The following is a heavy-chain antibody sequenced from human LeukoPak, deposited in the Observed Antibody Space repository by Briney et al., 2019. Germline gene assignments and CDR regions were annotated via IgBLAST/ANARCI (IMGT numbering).Heavy chain of an antibody. CDR2: INHSGST. CDR1: GGSFSGYY. Sequence: PSETLSLTCAVYGGSFSGYYWSWIRQPPGKGLEWIGEINHSGSTNYNPSLKSRVTISVDTSKNQFSLKLSSVTAADTAVYCCARGRYCSGGSCYSVYDYWGQGTLVTVSS. J-gene: IGHJ4*02. V-gene: IGHV4-34*01. D-gene: IGHD2-15*01. CDR3: ARGRYCSGGSCYSVYDY.